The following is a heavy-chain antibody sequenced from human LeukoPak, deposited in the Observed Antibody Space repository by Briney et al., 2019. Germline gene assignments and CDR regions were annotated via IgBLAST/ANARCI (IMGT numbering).Heavy chain of an antibody. Sequence: GGSLRLSCSASGFTLSTYALHWVRQAPGKGLEYVSTISANAGGTYYTDSVKGRFIISRDNSENTLYLQMTSLRAEDTAVYYCVKAVSGSYYTGTPFDYWGQGTLVAVSS. CDR1: GFTLSTYA. D-gene: IGHD1-26*01. CDR3: VKAVSGSYYTGTPFDY. CDR2: ISANAGGT. J-gene: IGHJ4*02. V-gene: IGHV3-64D*09.